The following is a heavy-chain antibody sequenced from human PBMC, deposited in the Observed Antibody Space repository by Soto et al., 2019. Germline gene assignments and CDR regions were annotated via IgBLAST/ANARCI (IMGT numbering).Heavy chain of an antibody. V-gene: IGHV3-73*01. Sequence: PVGSLRLSCAASGFTFSGSAMHWVRQASGKGLEWVGRIGSKANSYATAYAASVKGRFTISRDDSKNTAYLQMNSLKTEDTAVYYCTRHVVHFDYWGQGTLVTVSS. CDR3: TRHVVHFDY. J-gene: IGHJ4*02. CDR1: GFTFSGSA. D-gene: IGHD2-21*01. CDR2: IGSKANSYAT.